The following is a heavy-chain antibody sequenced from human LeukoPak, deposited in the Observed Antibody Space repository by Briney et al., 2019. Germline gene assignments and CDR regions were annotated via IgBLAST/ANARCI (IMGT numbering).Heavy chain of an antibody. V-gene: IGHV3-21*01. CDR3: APFGGVTEGFDP. CDR1: GFTFSSYS. J-gene: IGHJ5*02. CDR2: ISSSSSYI. Sequence: KPGGSLRLSCAASGFTFSSYSMNWVRQAPGKGLEWVSSISSSSSYIYYADSVKGRFTISRDNAKNSLYLQMNSLRAEDTAVYYCAPFGGVTEGFDPWGQGTLVTVSS. D-gene: IGHD3-16*01.